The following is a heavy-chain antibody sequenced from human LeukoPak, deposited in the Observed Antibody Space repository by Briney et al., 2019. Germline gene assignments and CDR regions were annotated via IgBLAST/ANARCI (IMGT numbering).Heavy chain of an antibody. D-gene: IGHD6-19*01. CDR2: IYYSGST. CDR1: GGSINSYY. J-gene: IGHJ4*02. V-gene: IGHV4-59*08. Sequence: PSETLSLTCTVSGGSINSYYWSWIRQPPGKELEWIGYIYYSGSTNYNPSLKSRVTISVDTSKNQFSLKLSSVTAADTAVYYCARLKGYSSGWYPSHYFDYWGQGTLVTVSS. CDR3: ARLKGYSSGWYPSHYFDY.